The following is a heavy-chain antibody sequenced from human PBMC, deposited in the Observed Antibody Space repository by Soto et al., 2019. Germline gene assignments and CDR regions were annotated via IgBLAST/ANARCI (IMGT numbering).Heavy chain of an antibody. J-gene: IGHJ6*02. V-gene: IGHV1-8*01. CDR2: MNPNSGNT. D-gene: IGHD2-15*01. CDR3: ARERVYCSGGSCYYYYYGMDV. CDR1: GYTFTSYD. Sequence: QVQLMHSGTAVKKPGASVRVSCKSSGYTFTSYDINWVRQATGQGLEWMGWMNPNSGNTGYAQKFQGRVTMTRNTSISTAYMELSSLRSEDTAVYYCARERVYCSGGSCYYYYYGMDVWGQGTTVTVSS.